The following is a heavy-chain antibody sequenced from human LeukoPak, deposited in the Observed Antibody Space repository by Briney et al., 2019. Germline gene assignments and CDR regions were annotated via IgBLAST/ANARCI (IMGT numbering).Heavy chain of an antibody. J-gene: IGHJ4*02. D-gene: IGHD3-22*01. CDR3: ARGRRDSSGYYY. CDR2: ISTYNGDT. V-gene: IGHV1-18*04. Sequence: ASVKVSCKASGYTFTRHGIAWVRQAPGQGLEWMGWISTYNGDTNYAQNFQGRVTMTRNTSISTAYMELSSLRSEDTAVYYCARGRRDSSGYYYWGQGTLVTVSS. CDR1: GYTFTRHG.